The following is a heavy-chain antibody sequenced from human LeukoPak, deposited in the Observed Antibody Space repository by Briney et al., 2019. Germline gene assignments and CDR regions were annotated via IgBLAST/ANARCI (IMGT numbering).Heavy chain of an antibody. CDR3: ARDLRIAAHDGYYGMDV. V-gene: IGHV1-69*13. CDR1: GGTFSSYA. Sequence: SVKVSCKASGGTFSSYAISWVRQAPGQGLEWMGGIIPIFGTANYAQKFQGRVTITADESTSTAYMELSSLRSEDTAVYYCARDLRIAAHDGYYGMDVWGQGTTVTVSS. CDR2: IIPIFGTA. J-gene: IGHJ6*02. D-gene: IGHD6-13*01.